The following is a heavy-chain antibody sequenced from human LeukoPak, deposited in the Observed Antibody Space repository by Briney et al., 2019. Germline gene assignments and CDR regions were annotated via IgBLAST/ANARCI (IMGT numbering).Heavy chain of an antibody. D-gene: IGHD3-10*01. CDR1: GFTFSSYS. CDR2: ISSSSSYI. CDR3: ARDMVRGVQNWFDP. Sequence: KAGGSLRLSCAASGFTFSSYSMNWVRQAPGKGLEWVSSISSSSSYIYYADSVKGRFTISRDNAKNSLYLQMNSLRVEDTAVYYCARDMVRGVQNWFDPWGQGTLVTVSS. J-gene: IGHJ5*02. V-gene: IGHV3-21*01.